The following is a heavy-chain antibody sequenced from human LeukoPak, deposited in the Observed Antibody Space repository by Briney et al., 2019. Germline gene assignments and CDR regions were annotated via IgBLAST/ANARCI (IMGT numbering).Heavy chain of an antibody. CDR3: ARGSGSGSYSRYYFDY. CDR2: ISGSGGST. V-gene: IGHV3-23*01. J-gene: IGHJ4*02. Sequence: GGSLRLSCAASGFTFSSYAMSWVRQAPGKGLEWVSAISGSGGSTYYADSVKGRFTISRDNSKNTLYLQMNSLRAEDTAVYYCARGSGSGSYSRYYFDYWGQGTLVTVSS. CDR1: GFTFSSYA. D-gene: IGHD3-10*01.